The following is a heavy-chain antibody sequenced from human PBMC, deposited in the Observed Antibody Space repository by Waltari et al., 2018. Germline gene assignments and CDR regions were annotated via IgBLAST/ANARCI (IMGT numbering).Heavy chain of an antibody. V-gene: IGHV3-48*04. CDR1: GFTFSSYS. CDR3: ARDRDWAFDI. CDR2: ISGDSGSI. D-gene: IGHD2-21*01. J-gene: IGHJ3*02. Sequence: EVQLVESGGGLVRPGGSLRLSCAASGFTFSSYSLKWFRQAPGKGLEWVSYISGDSGSIHYADSVKGRITVSRDNAKNSLYLQMSSLTAEDTAVFYCARDRDWAFDIWGQGTMVTVSS.